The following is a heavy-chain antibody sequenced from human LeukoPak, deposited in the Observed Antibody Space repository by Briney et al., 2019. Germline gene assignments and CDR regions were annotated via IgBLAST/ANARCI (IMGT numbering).Heavy chain of an antibody. CDR1: GFTFSSYG. CDR2: ISGSGGST. D-gene: IGHD3-9*01. J-gene: IGHJ4*02. V-gene: IGHV3-23*01. Sequence: GGTLRLSCAASGFTFSSYGMSWVRQAPGKGLEWVSAISGSGGSTYYADSVKGRFTISRDNSKNTLYLQMNSLRAEDTAVYYCAKVPGGYYDIPDYWGQGTLVTVSS. CDR3: AKVPGGYYDIPDY.